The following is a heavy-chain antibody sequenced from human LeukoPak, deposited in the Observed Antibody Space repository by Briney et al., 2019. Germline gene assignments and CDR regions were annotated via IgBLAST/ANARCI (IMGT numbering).Heavy chain of an antibody. Sequence: GESLKISCKGSGYTFTNYWIGWVRQMPGKGLEWMGVIYPSDSDTRYSPSFQGQVTISADKSITTAYLQWSSLKASDTAMNYCARHAGAYTSGWYEDHWGQGTLVTVSS. CDR1: GYTFTNYW. V-gene: IGHV5-51*01. CDR2: IYPSDSDT. CDR3: ARHAGAYTSGWYEDH. J-gene: IGHJ4*02. D-gene: IGHD6-19*01.